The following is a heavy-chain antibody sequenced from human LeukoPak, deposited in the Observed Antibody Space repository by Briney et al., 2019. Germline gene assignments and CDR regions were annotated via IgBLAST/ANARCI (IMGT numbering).Heavy chain of an antibody. D-gene: IGHD6-13*01. CDR3: ARDPTSPGIAAASRGAFDI. CDR1: GFTFSSYS. J-gene: IGHJ3*02. V-gene: IGHV3-21*01. CDR2: ISSSSSYI. Sequence: GGSLRLSCAASGFTFSSYSMNWVRQAPGKGLEWVSSISSSSSYIYYADSVKGRFTISRDNAKNSLYLQMNSLRAEDTAVYYCARDPTSPGIAAASRGAFDIWGQGTMVTVSS.